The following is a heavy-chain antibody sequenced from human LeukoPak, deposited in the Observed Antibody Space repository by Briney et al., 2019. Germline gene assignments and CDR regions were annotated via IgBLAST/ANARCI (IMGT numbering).Heavy chain of an antibody. J-gene: IGHJ4*02. Sequence: SETLSLTCAVYGGSFSVYYWSWIRQPPGKGLEWIGEINHSGSTNYNPSLKSRVTISVDTSKNQFSLKLSSVTAADTAVYYCATLKRIAARPLPSDYWGQGTLVTVSS. CDR2: INHSGST. V-gene: IGHV4-34*01. D-gene: IGHD6-6*01. CDR1: GGSFSVYY. CDR3: ATLKRIAARPLPSDY.